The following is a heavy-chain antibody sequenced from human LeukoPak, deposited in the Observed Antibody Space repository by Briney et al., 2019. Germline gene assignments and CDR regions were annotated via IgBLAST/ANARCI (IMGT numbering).Heavy chain of an antibody. CDR2: ISSSGSTI. Sequence: GGSLRLSCAASGFTFSSYEMNWVRQAPGKGREWVSYISSSGSTIYYADSVKGRFTISRDNAKNSLYLQMNSLRAEDTAVYYCARGRGYSGYLYNWFDPWGQGTLVTVSS. V-gene: IGHV3-48*03. CDR1: GFTFSSYE. CDR3: ARGRGYSGYLYNWFDP. D-gene: IGHD5-12*01. J-gene: IGHJ5*02.